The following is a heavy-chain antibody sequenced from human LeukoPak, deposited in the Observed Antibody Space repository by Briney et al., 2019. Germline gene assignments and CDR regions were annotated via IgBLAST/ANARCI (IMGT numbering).Heavy chain of an antibody. D-gene: IGHD6-13*01. CDR3: ARRRAEGGSNGHYNWFDP. CDR2: IYFSGTT. Sequence: SESVSLTCTVSGDSINAYYWGWTRQPPGKGLEWIGYIYFSGTTNYNPSLERRVTISVDTSKNQFSLKLSSVTAADTAVYYCARRRAEGGSNGHYNWFDPWGQGLLVPVSS. J-gene: IGHJ5*02. CDR1: GDSINAYY. V-gene: IGHV4-59*08.